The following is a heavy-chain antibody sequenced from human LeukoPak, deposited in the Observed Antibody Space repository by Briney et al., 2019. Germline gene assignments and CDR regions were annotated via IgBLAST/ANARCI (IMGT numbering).Heavy chain of an antibody. CDR1: GIPFIDAW. CDR3: ARDLASFDY. J-gene: IGHJ4*02. CDR2: IKQDGSEK. Sequence: GGSLRLSCELSGIPFIDAWMSWVRQAPEKGLEWVANIKQDGSEKYYVDSVKGRFPISRENAKTSLYLQMNSLRAEDTAVYYCARDLASFDYWGQGTLVTVSS. V-gene: IGHV3-7*01.